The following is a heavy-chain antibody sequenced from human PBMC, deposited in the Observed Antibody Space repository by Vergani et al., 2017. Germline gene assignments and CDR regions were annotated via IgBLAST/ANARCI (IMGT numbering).Heavy chain of an antibody. Sequence: QVQLQQWGAGLLKPSETLSLTCAVYGGSFSGYYCSWIRQPPGKGLEWNGGFNHSGSTNYNPSLKSRVTISVDTSKNQFSLKLSTVTAADTAVYYCAWSVEWLILARREAFDVWGQGTMVTVSS. V-gene: IGHV4-34*01. D-gene: IGHD3-3*01. CDR3: AWSVEWLILARREAFDV. J-gene: IGHJ3*01. CDR1: GGSFSGYY. CDR2: FNHSGST.